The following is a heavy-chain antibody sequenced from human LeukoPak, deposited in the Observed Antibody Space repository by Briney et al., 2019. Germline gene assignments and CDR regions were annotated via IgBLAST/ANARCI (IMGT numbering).Heavy chain of an antibody. CDR3: ARGGPLDY. J-gene: IGHJ4*02. Sequence: ASVKVSCKASGGTFSSYAISWVRQAPRQGLEWMGIINPSGVSTTYAQKFQGRVTMTRDTSTSTVYMELSSLRSEGTAVYYCARGGPLDYWGQGNLFTVSS. D-gene: IGHD2-15*01. V-gene: IGHV1-46*01. CDR2: INPSGVST. CDR1: GGTFSSYA.